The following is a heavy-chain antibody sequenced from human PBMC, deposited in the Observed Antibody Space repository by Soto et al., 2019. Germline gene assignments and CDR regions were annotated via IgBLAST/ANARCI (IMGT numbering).Heavy chain of an antibody. D-gene: IGHD3-22*01. CDR1: GCTVTDFI. J-gene: IGHJ6*02. CDR3: ARNGTYSSSLSQYSGMDV. CDR2: IVPMFGTP. Sequence: ASVKVSCKASGCTVTDFIMNCVRQTPGQVLEWMGGIVPMFGTPTYAEKFKGRVTISATGSTSTAYMELTSLRSEDTAVYYCARNGTYSSSLSQYSGMDVWGQGTTVTVS. V-gene: IGHV1-69*13.